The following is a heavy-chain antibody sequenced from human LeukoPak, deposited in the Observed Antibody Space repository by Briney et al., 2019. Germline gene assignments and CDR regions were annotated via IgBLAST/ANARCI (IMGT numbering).Heavy chain of an antibody. V-gene: IGHV4-34*01. CDR1: GGSFSGYY. Sequence: SETLSLTCAVYGGSFSGYYWSWIRQPPGKGLEWIGEINHSGSTNYNPSLKSRVTISVDTSKNQFSLKLSSVTAADTAVYYCARVRGYYPYYFDYWGQRTLVTVSS. D-gene: IGHD3-3*01. CDR2: INHSGST. CDR3: ARVRGYYPYYFDY. J-gene: IGHJ4*02.